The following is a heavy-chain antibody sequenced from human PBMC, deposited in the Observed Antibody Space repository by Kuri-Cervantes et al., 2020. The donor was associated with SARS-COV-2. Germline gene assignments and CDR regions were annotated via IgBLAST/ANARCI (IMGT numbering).Heavy chain of an antibody. J-gene: IGHJ6*03. D-gene: IGHD3-10*01. CDR1: GFTFSSYG. Sequence: LSLTCAASGFTFSSYGMHWVRQAPGKGLEWVSYISSSGSTIYYADSVKGRFTVSRDNAKNSLYLQMNSLRAEDTAVYYCARDLQVRGVTHRNYYYYYMDVWGKGTTVTVSS. CDR3: ARDLQVRGVTHRNYYYYYMDV. CDR2: ISSSGSTI. V-gene: IGHV3-48*04.